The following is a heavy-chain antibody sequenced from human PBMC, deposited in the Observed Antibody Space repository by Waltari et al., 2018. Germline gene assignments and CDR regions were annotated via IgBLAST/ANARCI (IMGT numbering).Heavy chain of an antibody. D-gene: IGHD6-13*01. Sequence: QVQLQQWGAGLLKPSETLSLTCAVYGGSFSGYYWSWIRQPPGKGLELIGEINHSGSTNYNPSLKSRVTISVDTSKNQFSLKLSSVTAADTAVYYCARGGRGYSSSWENWFDPWGQGTLVIVSS. CDR2: INHSGST. CDR1: GGSFSGYY. J-gene: IGHJ5*02. CDR3: ARGGRGYSSSWENWFDP. V-gene: IGHV4-34*01.